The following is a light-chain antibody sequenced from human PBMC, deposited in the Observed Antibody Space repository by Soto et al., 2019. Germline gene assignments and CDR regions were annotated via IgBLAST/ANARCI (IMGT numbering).Light chain of an antibody. Sequence: SYELTQPPSVSVSPGQTASITCSGDKLGDKYACWYQQKPGQSPVLVIYQDSKRPSGIPERFSGSNSGNTATLTISGTQAMDEAVYYCQAWDSARVFGGGTKLTVL. J-gene: IGLJ2*01. V-gene: IGLV3-1*01. CDR1: KLGDKY. CDR2: QDS. CDR3: QAWDSARV.